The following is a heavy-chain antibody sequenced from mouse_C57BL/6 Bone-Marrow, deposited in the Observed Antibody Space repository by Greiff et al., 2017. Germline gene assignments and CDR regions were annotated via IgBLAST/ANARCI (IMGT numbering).Heavy chain of an antibody. J-gene: IGHJ2*01. CDR1: GFTFSSYA. V-gene: IGHV5-9-1*02. CDR3: TRDGVLFFDY. CDR2: ISSGGDYI. D-gene: IGHD1-1*02. Sequence: EVKLMESGEGLVKPGGSLKLSCAASGFTFSSYAMSWVRQTPEKRLEWVAYISSGGDYIYYADTVKGRYTISRDNARNTLYLQMSSLKSEDTARYYCTRDGVLFFDYWGQGTTLTVSS.